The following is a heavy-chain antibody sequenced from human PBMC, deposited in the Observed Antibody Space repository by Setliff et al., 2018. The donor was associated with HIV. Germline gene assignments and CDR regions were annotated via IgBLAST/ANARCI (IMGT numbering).Heavy chain of an antibody. CDR1: GYRFPTYE. CDR3: ARAPPSGKARPYYFDY. J-gene: IGHJ4*02. CDR2: ITPFGGST. V-gene: IGHV1-46*01. D-gene: IGHD6-13*01. Sequence: ASVKVSCKASGYRFPTYEMHWVRQAPGEGLEWIGIITPFGGSTYYAQKFQGRVTLTVDTSTSTFYMELSSLRFEDTAVYYCARAPPSGKARPYYFDYWGQGTLVTVSS.